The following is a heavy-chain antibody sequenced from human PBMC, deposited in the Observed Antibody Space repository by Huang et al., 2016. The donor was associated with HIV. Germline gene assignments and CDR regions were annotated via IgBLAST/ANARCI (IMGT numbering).Heavy chain of an antibody. CDR1: GFTFDGLW. J-gene: IGHJ4*02. Sequence: QLMEAGGGLVRPGGSLRLSCGVCGFTFDGLWMSWVRQAPGKGLEWVANINQDWSDSYDVESGRGRFTISRDNSKNSLYLQMNGLTDEDTAVYYCARDGPEYSNYLDFWGPGTLVTV. CDR2: INQDWSDS. CDR3: ARDGPEYSNYLDF. V-gene: IGHV3-7*01. D-gene: IGHD4-4*01.